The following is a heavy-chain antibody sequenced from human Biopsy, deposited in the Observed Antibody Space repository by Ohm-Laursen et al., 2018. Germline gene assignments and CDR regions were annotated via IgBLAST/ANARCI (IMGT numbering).Heavy chain of an antibody. CDR1: GVSTSSYF. CDR3: AAYYYDSSGYFYAFHY. CDR2: VSYSGNT. Sequence: SDTLSLTCAVSGVSTSSYFWSWIRQPLGKGLEWIGYVSYSGNTKYNPSLKSRVIISADTSKNQFSLKLSFVTAADTAMYYCAAYYYDSSGYFYAFHYWGQGTLVTVSS. D-gene: IGHD3-22*01. J-gene: IGHJ4*02. V-gene: IGHV4-59*08.